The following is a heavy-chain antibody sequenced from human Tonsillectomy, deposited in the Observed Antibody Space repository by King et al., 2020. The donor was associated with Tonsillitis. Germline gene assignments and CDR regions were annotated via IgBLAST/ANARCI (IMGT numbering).Heavy chain of an antibody. J-gene: IGHJ3*02. V-gene: IGHV4-38-2*02. CDR1: GYSISSDYY. CDR3: AREPPPSYGKKVPRAFDI. D-gene: IGHD4-17*01. Sequence: QLQESGPGLVKPSGTLSLMCAVSGYSISSDYYWGWIRQPPGKGLEWIGSIYHSGSTYHNPSLKSRVTVSVDTSKNQFSLKLSSVTAADTAVYYCAREPPPSYGKKVPRAFDIWGQGTMVTVSS. CDR2: IYHSGST.